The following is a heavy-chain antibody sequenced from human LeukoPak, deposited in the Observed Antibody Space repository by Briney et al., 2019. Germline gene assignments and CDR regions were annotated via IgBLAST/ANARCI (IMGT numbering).Heavy chain of an antibody. CDR2: ISSSGSTI. CDR1: GFTFSDYY. CDR3: ARDFGSGWYYYYGMDV. Sequence: GGSLRLSCAASGFTFSDYYMSWIRQAPGKGLEWVSYISSSGSTIYYADSVKGRFTISRDNAKNSLYLQMNSPRAEDTAVYYCARDFGSGWYYYYGMDVWGQGTTVTVSS. V-gene: IGHV3-11*01. J-gene: IGHJ6*02. D-gene: IGHD6-19*01.